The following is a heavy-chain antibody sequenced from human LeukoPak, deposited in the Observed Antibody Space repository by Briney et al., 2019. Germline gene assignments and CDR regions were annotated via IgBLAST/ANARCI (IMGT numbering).Heavy chain of an antibody. D-gene: IGHD3-22*01. Sequence: PGGSLRLSCAVSGFTLSRYWMSWVRQAPGKGLEWVANMKQDGSEKNYVDSVKGRFTISRDNAENSLHLQMNSPRAEDTAVYSCARDFNYYDSSVNYFDYWGQGTLVTVSS. CDR2: MKQDGSEK. CDR3: ARDFNYYDSSVNYFDY. V-gene: IGHV3-7*01. J-gene: IGHJ4*02. CDR1: GFTLSRYW.